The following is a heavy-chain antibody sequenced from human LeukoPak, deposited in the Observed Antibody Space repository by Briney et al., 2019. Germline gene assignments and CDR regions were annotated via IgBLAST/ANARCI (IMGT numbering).Heavy chain of an antibody. CDR1: GYTFTGYY. CDR3: ATDGAGTPHGGDY. J-gene: IGHJ4*02. V-gene: IGHV1-2*02. D-gene: IGHD1-1*01. CDR2: INPNSGGT. Sequence: ASVKVSCKASGYTFTGYYMHWVRQSPGQGLEWMGWINPNSGGTNYAQKFQGRVTMTRDTSISTAYMELSRLRSDDTAVYYCATDGAGTPHGGDYWGQGTLVTVSS.